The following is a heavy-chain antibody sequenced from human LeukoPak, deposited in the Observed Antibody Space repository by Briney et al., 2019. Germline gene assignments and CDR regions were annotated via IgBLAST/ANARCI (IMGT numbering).Heavy chain of an antibody. CDR2: IYYSGTT. CDR3: ARAGTSVAARITFDT. D-gene: IGHD6-6*01. Sequence: SETLSLTCTVSGGSIGSYYWSWIRQPPGKELEWIGYIYYSGTTNYDPSLKSRVTISVDTSKNQFSLRLSSVTAADTAVYYCARAGTSVAARITFDTWGQGTLVTVSS. CDR1: GGSIGSYY. J-gene: IGHJ5*02. V-gene: IGHV4-59*01.